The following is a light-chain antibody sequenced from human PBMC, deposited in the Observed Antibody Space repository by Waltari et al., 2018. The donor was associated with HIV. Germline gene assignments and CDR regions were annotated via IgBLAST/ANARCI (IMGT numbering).Light chain of an antibody. CDR3: QAWDSSTVI. CDR1: TLGDKY. J-gene: IGLJ2*01. V-gene: IGLV3-1*01. Sequence: SYALTQPPSVSVSPGQTASITCSGDTLGDKYACWYQQKPGQSPVLVIYQDSNRPSGIPERFSGSNYGNTATLTVSGTQAMDEADYYCQAWDSSTVIFGGGTKLTVL. CDR2: QDS.